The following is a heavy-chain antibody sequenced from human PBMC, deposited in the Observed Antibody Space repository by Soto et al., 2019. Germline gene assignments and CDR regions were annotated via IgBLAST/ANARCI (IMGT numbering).Heavy chain of an antibody. D-gene: IGHD2-15*01. CDR3: AKDFRPCSGGSCYLPPWFDP. V-gene: IGHV3-23*01. J-gene: IGHJ5*02. CDR2: ISGSGGST. CDR1: GFTFSSYA. Sequence: PGGSLRLSCAASGFTFSSYAMSWVRQAPGKGLEWVSAISGSGGSTYYADSVKGRFTISRDNSKNTLYLQMNSLRAEDTAVYYCAKDFRPCSGGSCYLPPWFDPWGQGTLVTVSS.